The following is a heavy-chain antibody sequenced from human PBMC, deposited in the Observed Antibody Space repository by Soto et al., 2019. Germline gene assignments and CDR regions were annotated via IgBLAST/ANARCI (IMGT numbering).Heavy chain of an antibody. J-gene: IGHJ6*03. Sequence: GGSLRLSCAASGFTFSSYSMNWVRQAPGKGLEWVSSISSSSSYICYADSVKGRFTISRDNAKNSLYLQMNSLRAEDTAVYYCASDARSTSRPALYYMDVWGKGTTVTVSS. CDR2: ISSSSSYI. D-gene: IGHD2-2*01. CDR1: GFTFSSYS. CDR3: ASDARSTSRPALYYMDV. V-gene: IGHV3-21*01.